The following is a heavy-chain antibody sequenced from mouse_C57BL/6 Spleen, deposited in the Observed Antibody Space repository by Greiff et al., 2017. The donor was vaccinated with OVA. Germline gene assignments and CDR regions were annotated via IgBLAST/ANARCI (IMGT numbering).Heavy chain of an antibody. Sequence: EVQLQQSGPELVKPGASVKLSCKASGYTFTDYYMHWVKQSHGKSLEWIGYINPNNGGTSYNQKVKGKATLTVNKSSSTAYMQLRSLTSEDSAVYCCARSGVVYAMDYWGQGTSVTVSS. CDR3: ARSGVVYAMDY. CDR1: GYTFTDYY. J-gene: IGHJ4*01. V-gene: IGHV1-22*01. D-gene: IGHD4-1*01. CDR2: INPNNGGT.